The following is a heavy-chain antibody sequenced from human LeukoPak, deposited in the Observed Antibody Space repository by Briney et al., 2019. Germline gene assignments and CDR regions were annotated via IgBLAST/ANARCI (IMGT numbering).Heavy chain of an antibody. V-gene: IGHV1-2*02. J-gene: IGHJ4*02. D-gene: IGHD3-22*01. Sequence: ASVKVSCKASGYTFTAYYMLWVRQAPGQGLQWMGWINPSSGGTNHAQKFQGRVTMTRDTSISTAYMELSRLRSDDTAVYYCARDLPVYYYDSSGYLSDYWGQGTLVTVSS. CDR3: ARDLPVYYYDSSGYLSDY. CDR2: INPSSGGT. CDR1: GYTFTAYY.